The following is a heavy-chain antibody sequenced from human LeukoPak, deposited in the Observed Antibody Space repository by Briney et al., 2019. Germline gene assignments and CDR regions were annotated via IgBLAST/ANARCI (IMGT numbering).Heavy chain of an antibody. J-gene: IGHJ4*02. V-gene: IGHV4-39*07. CDR3: VRTRTGYPYYFDY. CDR2: IYYSGST. D-gene: IGHD3/OR15-3a*01. Sequence: PSETLSLTCTVSGGSISSSSYYWGWIRQPPGKGLEWIGSIYYSGSTYYNPSLKSRVTISVDTSKNQFSLKLSSVTAADTAVYYRVRTRTGYPYYFDYWGQGTLVTVSS. CDR1: GGSISSSSYY.